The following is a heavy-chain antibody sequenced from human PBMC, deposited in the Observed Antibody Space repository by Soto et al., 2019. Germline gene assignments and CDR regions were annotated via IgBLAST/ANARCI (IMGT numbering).Heavy chain of an antibody. Sequence: TLSLTCTVSGGSISSGGYYWSWIRQHPGKGLEWIGYIYYSGSTYYNPSLKSRVTISVDTSKNQFSLKLSSVTAADTAVYYCARDRLRDYGDPETVYYYYYGMDVWGQGTTVTVSS. CDR1: GGSISSGGYY. CDR2: IYYSGST. J-gene: IGHJ6*02. CDR3: ARDRLRDYGDPETVYYYYYGMDV. D-gene: IGHD4-17*01. V-gene: IGHV4-31*03.